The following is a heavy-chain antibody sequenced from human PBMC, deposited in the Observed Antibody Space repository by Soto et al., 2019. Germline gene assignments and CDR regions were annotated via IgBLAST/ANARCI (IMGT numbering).Heavy chain of an antibody. CDR3: AKDLSPTRGFDP. Sequence: LRLSCAASGFTFSSYAVSWVRQAPGKGLEWVSAISGSGGSTYYADSVKGRFTISRDNSKNTLYLQMNSLRAEDTAVYYCAKDLSPTRGFDPWGQGXLLTVYS. V-gene: IGHV3-23*01. J-gene: IGHJ5*02. D-gene: IGHD4-17*01. CDR1: GFTFSSYA. CDR2: ISGSGGST.